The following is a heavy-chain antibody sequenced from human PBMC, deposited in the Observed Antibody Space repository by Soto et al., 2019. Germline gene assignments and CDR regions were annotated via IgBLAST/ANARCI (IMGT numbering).Heavy chain of an antibody. V-gene: IGHV4-30-2*01. D-gene: IGHD3-10*01. Sequence: PSATLSLTCAVSGGSISSGGYSWSWIRQPPGKGLEWIGYIYHSGSTYYNPSLKSRVTISVDRSKNQFSLKLSSVTAADTAVYYCARDRVDYYGSGSYYNYYSYGMDVWGQGTTVTVSS. CDR1: GGSISSGGYS. CDR3: ARDRVDYYGSGSYYNYYSYGMDV. CDR2: IYHSGST. J-gene: IGHJ6*02.